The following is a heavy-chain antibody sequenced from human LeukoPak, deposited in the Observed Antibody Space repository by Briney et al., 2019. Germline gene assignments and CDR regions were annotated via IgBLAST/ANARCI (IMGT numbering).Heavy chain of an antibody. D-gene: IGHD3-9*01. CDR3: ARDHPYPVLRYFDWCGAFDI. J-gene: IGHJ3*02. CDR1: GFTFSSYA. V-gene: IGHV3-30*04. Sequence: GGSLRLSCAASGFTFSSYAMHWVRQAPGKGLEWVAVITYDGSNKYYADSVKGRFTISRDNSKNTLYLQMNSLRAEDTAVYYCARDHPYPVLRYFDWCGAFDIWGQGTMVTVSS. CDR2: ITYDGSNK.